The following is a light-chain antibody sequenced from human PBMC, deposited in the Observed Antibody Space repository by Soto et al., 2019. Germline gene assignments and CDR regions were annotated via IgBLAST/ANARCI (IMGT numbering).Light chain of an antibody. CDR3: QQYGSSPPYT. CDR1: QSVSSTH. Sequence: EIVLTQSPGTLSLSQGERATLSCRASQSVSSTHLAWYQQKPGQAPRILIYGASSRATGIPDMFSGSGSGTDFTLTISRLEPEDFAVYYCQQYGSSPPYTFGQGTKLEI. CDR2: GAS. V-gene: IGKV3-20*01. J-gene: IGKJ2*01.